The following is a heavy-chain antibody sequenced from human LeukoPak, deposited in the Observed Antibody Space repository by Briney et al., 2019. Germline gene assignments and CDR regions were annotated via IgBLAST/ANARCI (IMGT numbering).Heavy chain of an antibody. J-gene: IGHJ4*02. Sequence: GGSLRLSCAASGFTFSSYAMSWVRQAPGKGLEWVSVIYSGGSTYYADSVKGRFTISRDNSKNTLYLQMNSLRAEDTAVYYCARDSDERYCSSTSCFPYWGQGTLVTVSS. V-gene: IGHV3-66*02. D-gene: IGHD2-2*01. CDR2: IYSGGST. CDR3: ARDSDERYCSSTSCFPY. CDR1: GFTFSSYA.